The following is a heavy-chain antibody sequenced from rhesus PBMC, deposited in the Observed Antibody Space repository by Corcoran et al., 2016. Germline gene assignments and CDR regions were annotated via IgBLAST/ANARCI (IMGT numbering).Heavy chain of an antibody. CDR2: INPTDSDT. D-gene: IGHD3-16*01. CDR1: GYSFTSYW. J-gene: IGHJ4*01. V-gene: IGHV5-2*01. CDR3: AKSALYYYGGTYFDY. Sequence: EVQLVQSGAEGKGPGESLKIPGKTSGYSFTSYWISWVRQMPGKGLEWMGAINPTDSDTRYSPSFLGQVTISADKSISTTYLQWSSLKASDSATYYCAKSALYYYGGTYFDYWGQGVLVTVSS.